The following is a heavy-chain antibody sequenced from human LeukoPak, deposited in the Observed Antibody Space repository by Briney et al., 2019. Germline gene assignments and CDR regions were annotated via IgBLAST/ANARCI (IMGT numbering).Heavy chain of an antibody. D-gene: IGHD5-12*01. V-gene: IGHV4-30-4*01. CDR2: IYYSGST. Sequence: QTLSLTCTVSGGSISSGDYYWSWIRQPPGKGLEWIGYIYYSGSTYYNPSLKSRVTISVDTSKNQFSLKLSSVTAADTAVYYCARDTPWIYSGYERENWFDPWGQGTRVTVSS. J-gene: IGHJ5*02. CDR1: GGSISSGDYY. CDR3: ARDTPWIYSGYERENWFDP.